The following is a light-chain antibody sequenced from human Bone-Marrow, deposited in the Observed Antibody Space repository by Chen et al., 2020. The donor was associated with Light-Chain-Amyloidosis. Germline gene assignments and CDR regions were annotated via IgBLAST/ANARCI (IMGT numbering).Light chain of an antibody. V-gene: IGLV3-25*03. CDR3: QSADSSGTYEVI. CDR2: RDT. J-gene: IGLJ2*01. CDR1: DLPTKY. Sequence: SYELTQPPSVSVSPGQTARITCSGDDLPTKYAYWYQQKRGQAPVLVIHRDTERRAGISERFSGSSSGKTATLTISGVQAEDEADYHCQSADSSGTYEVIFGGGTKLTVL.